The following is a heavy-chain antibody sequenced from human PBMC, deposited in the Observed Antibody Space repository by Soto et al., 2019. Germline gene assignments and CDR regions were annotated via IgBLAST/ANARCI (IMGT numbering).Heavy chain of an antibody. J-gene: IGHJ6*02. CDR3: ARVPDV. CDR1: GGSISSGGYS. V-gene: IGHV4-30-2*01. CDR2: IYHSGRT. Sequence: LSLTCAVSGGSISSGGYSWTWIRQPPGKGLEWIGYIYHSGRTNYNPSLKSRVTISVDRSKNQFSLKLSSVTAADTAVYYCARVPDVWGQGTTVTVSS.